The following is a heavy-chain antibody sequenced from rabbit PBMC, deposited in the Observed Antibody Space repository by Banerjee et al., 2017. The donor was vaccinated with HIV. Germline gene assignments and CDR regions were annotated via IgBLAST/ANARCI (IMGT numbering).Heavy chain of an antibody. CDR3: ARDLAGVIGWNFDL. CDR1: GFDFSSYY. J-gene: IGHJ4*01. CDR2: INSSSGNT. Sequence: EESGGGLVQPGGSLTLSCKASGFDFSSYYMSWVRQAPGKGLEWIACINSSSGNTVYASWAKGRFTISKTSSTTVTLQMTSLTAADTATYFCARDLAGVIGWNFDLWGQGTLVTVS. D-gene: IGHD4-1*01. V-gene: IGHV1S40*01.